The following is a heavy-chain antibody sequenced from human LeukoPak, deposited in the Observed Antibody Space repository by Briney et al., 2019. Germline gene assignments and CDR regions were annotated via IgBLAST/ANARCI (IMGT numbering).Heavy chain of an antibody. D-gene: IGHD3-10*01. CDR1: GGSFSGYY. CDR2: ICHSGST. CDR3: ARDRALLWFGESPGAFDI. J-gene: IGHJ3*02. Sequence: SETLSLTCAVYGGSFSGYYWSWIRQSPGKGLEWIGYICHSGSTYYNPSLKSRVTISVDRSKNQFSLKLSSVTAADTAVYYCARDRALLWFGESPGAFDIWGQGTMVTVSS. V-gene: IGHV4-34*01.